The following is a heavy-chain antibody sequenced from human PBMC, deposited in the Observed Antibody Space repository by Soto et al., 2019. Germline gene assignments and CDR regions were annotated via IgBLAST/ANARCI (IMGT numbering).Heavy chain of an antibody. CDR1: GFTFSSYS. Sequence: EVQLVESGGGLVKPGGSLRLSCAASGFTFSSYSMNWVRQAPGKGLEWVSSISSSSSYIYYADSVKGRFTISRDNAKNSLYLQMNSLRAEGTAVYYCARLTSSDSSGYYCYWGQGTRVTVSS. J-gene: IGHJ4*02. CDR3: ARLTSSDSSGYYCY. CDR2: ISSSSSYI. D-gene: IGHD3-22*01. V-gene: IGHV3-21*01.